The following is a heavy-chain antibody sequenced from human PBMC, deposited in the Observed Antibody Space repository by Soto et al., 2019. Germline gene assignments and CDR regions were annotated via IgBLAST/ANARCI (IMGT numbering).Heavy chain of an antibody. D-gene: IGHD1-20*01. CDR2: ISAYNGNT. V-gene: IGHV1-18*01. CDR3: ARDHPFTYNWNDVDYFDY. CDR1: GYTFTSYG. J-gene: IGHJ4*02. Sequence: QVQLVQSGAEVKKPGASVKVSCKASGYTFTSYGISWVRQAPGQGLEWMGWISAYNGNTNYAQKLQDRVTMTTDTSTRTAYMELRSLISDDTAVYYCARDHPFTYNWNDVDYFDYWGQGTLVTVSS.